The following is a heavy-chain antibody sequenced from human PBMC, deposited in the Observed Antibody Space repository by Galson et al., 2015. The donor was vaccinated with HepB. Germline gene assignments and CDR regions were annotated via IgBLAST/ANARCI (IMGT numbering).Heavy chain of an antibody. D-gene: IGHD2-2*01. J-gene: IGHJ1*01. Sequence: SLGLSCAASGFTFNNYAINWVRQAPGKGLERVAVISYDGINKWYADSVKGRFTISRDNSKNTVYLQINSLRAEDTAVYFCAVCFSTSCYAAENFQHWGQGTLVTVSS. CDR3: AVCFSTSCYAAENFQH. CDR2: ISYDGINK. CDR1: GFTFNNYA. V-gene: IGHV3-30-3*01.